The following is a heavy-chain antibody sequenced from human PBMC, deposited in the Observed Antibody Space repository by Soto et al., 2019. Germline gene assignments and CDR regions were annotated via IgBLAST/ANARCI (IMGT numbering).Heavy chain of an antibody. V-gene: IGHV1-2*04. CDR1: GYTFTGYY. CDR3: ARRAKIYSGSYFFDP. CDR2: INPNSGGT. J-gene: IGHJ5*02. D-gene: IGHD1-26*01. Sequence: ASVKVSCKASGYTFTGYYMHWVRQAPGQGLEWMGWINPNSGGTNYAQKFQGWVTMTRDTSISTAYMELSRLRSDDTAVYYCARRAKIYSGSYFFDPWGQGTLVTVSS.